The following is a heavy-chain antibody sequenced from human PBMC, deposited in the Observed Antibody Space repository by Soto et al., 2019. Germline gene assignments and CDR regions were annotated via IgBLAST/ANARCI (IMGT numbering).Heavy chain of an antibody. J-gene: IGHJ4*02. V-gene: IGHV3-33*01. CDR1: GFTFSSYG. D-gene: IGHD2-15*01. CDR2: IWYDGSNK. Sequence: PGGSLRLSCAASGFTFSSYGMHWVRQAPGKGLEWVAVIWYDGSNKYYADSVKGRFTISRDNSKNTLYLQMNSLRAEDTAVYYCARGPDCSGGSCYSVLDYWGQGT. CDR3: ARGPDCSGGSCYSVLDY.